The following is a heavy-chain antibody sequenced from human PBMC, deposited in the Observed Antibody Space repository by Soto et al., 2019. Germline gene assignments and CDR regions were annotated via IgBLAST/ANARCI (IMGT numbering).Heavy chain of an antibody. CDR2: ISSNGGST. CDR1: GFTFSSYA. V-gene: IGHV3-64*01. Sequence: GGSLRLSCAASGFTFSSYAMHWVRQAPGKGLEYVSAISSNGGSTYYANSVRGRFTISRDNSKNTLYLQMGSLRAEDMAVYYCARGYSYGPYYYYMDVWGKGTSVPVSS. CDR3: ARGYSYGPYYYYMDV. D-gene: IGHD5-18*01. J-gene: IGHJ6*03.